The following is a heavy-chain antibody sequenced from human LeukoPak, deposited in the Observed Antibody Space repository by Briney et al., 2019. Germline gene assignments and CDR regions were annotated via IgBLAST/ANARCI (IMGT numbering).Heavy chain of an antibody. D-gene: IGHD3-10*01. Sequence: PGGSLRLSCAASGFTFNNAWMSWVRRAPGKGPEWVGRIKSKTNGGTTDYAAPVKGRFTISRDDSKNTLYLQMNSLKIEDTAVYYCTIYYYGSGSYNYWGQGTLVTVSS. CDR1: GFTFNNAW. CDR2: IKSKTNGGTT. J-gene: IGHJ4*02. V-gene: IGHV3-15*01. CDR3: TIYYYGSGSYNY.